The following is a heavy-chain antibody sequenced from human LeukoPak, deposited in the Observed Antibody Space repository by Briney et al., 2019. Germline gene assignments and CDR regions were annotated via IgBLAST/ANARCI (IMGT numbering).Heavy chain of an antibody. CDR1: GFAFSTYA. CDR3: ASLDTAKQPLANH. D-gene: IGHD5-18*01. Sequence: GGSLRLSCAASGFAFSTYAMSWVRQAPGKGLEWVANIREERGQEYYVDSVKGRFTISKNSAKNSLYLQMNTLRDEDTAMYYCASLDTAKQPLANHWGQGTLVTVSS. J-gene: IGHJ5*02. V-gene: IGHV3-7*03. CDR2: IREERGQE.